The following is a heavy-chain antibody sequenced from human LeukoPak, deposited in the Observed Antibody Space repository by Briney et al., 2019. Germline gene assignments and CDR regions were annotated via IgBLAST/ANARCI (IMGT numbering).Heavy chain of an antibody. CDR2: IYYSGST. J-gene: IGHJ4*02. CDR3: ARALPVYYDSSGYYPLLDY. CDR1: GGPISSYY. Sequence: PSETLSLTCTVSGGPISSYYWSWIRQPPGKGLEWIGYIYYSGSTNYNPSLKSRVTISVDTSKNQFSLKLSSVTAADTAVYYCARALPVYYDSSGYYPLLDYWGQGTLVTVSS. D-gene: IGHD3-22*01. V-gene: IGHV4-59*01.